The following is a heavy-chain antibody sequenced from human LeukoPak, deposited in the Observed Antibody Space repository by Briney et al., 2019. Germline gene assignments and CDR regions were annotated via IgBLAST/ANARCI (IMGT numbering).Heavy chain of an antibody. CDR3: ARGGWDMELDY. J-gene: IGHJ4*02. Sequence: ASVKVSCKASGNSFTSYGISWVRQAPGNALEWMGIINPSGRSTSYAQKFQGRVTITADKSTSTAYMELSSLRSEDTAVYYCARGGWDMELDYWGQGTLVTVSS. CDR2: INPSGRST. CDR1: GNSFTSYG. V-gene: IGHV1-46*01. D-gene: IGHD1-1*01.